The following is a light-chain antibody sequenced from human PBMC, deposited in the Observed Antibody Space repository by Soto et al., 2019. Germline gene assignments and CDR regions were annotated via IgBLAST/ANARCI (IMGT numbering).Light chain of an antibody. CDR3: QQYSSPPFT. CDR1: QSVSSNY. Sequence: EVVLTQSPGTLSLSPGERATLSCRASQSVSSNYLAWFQQKPGQAPRLLIYGASRRATGIPDRFSGSGSGTDFTLIISRLEPEDFVVYYCQQYSSPPFTFGPGTKVDIK. J-gene: IGKJ3*01. V-gene: IGKV3-20*01. CDR2: GAS.